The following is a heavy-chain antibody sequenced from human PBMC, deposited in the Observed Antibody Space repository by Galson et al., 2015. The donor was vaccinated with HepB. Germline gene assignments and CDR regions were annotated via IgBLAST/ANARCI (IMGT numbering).Heavy chain of an antibody. J-gene: IGHJ5*02. CDR3: SRHTYGDSPSVDP. CDR1: GYSFTSSW. CDR2: IDPSDSYT. D-gene: IGHD4-17*01. Sequence: QSGAEVKKPGESLRISCKGSGYSFTSSWISWVRQMHGKGLEWMGRIDPSDSYTNNSPSFQGHVTISADKSISTAYLQWSSLKASDTAMYYCSRHTYGDSPSVDPWGQGTLGTVSS. V-gene: IGHV5-10-1*01.